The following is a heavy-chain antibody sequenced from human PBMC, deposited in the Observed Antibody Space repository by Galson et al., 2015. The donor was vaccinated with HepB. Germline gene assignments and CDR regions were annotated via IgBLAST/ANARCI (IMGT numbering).Heavy chain of an antibody. D-gene: IGHD1-1*01. CDR1: GYTFTSYY. CDR2: INPSGGST. CDR3: ARAGKVRNYYYGMDV. J-gene: IGHJ6*02. Sequence: SVKVSCKASGYTFTSYYMHWVRQAPGQGLEWMGIINPSGGSTSYAQKLQGRVTMTRDTSTSTVYMELSSLRSEDTAVYYCARAGKVRNYYYGMDVWGQGTTVTVSS. V-gene: IGHV1-46*04.